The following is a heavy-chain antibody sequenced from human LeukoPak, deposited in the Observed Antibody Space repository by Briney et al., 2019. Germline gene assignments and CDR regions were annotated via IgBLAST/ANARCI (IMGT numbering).Heavy chain of an antibody. CDR1: GGSISSGGYY. CDR3: ARVGLSAATPFDY. V-gene: IGHV4-31*03. J-gene: IGHJ4*02. Sequence: SETLSLTCTVSGGSISSGGYYWSWIRQHPGKGLEWIGYIYYSGSTYYNPSLKSRVTISVDTSKNQFSLKLCSVTAAETAVYYCARVGLSAATPFDYWGQGTLVTVSS. CDR2: IYYSGST. D-gene: IGHD2-15*01.